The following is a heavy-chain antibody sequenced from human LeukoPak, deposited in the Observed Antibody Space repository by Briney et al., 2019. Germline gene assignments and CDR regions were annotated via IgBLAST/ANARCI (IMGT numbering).Heavy chain of an antibody. Sequence: SETLSLTCAVYGGSFSGYYWSWIRQPPGKGLEWIGEINHSGSTNCNPSLKSRVTISVDTSKNQFSLKLSSVTAADTAVYYCARAYDFWNRWFDPWGQGTLVTVSS. D-gene: IGHD3-3*01. V-gene: IGHV4-34*01. CDR2: INHSGST. CDR3: ARAYDFWNRWFDP. CDR1: GGSFSGYY. J-gene: IGHJ5*02.